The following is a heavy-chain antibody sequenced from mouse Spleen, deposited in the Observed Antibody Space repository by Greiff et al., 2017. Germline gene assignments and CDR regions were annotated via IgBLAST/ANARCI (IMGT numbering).Heavy chain of an antibody. V-gene: IGHV5-17*01. D-gene: IGHD4-1*02. CDR2: ISSGSSTI. Sequence: EVKVVESGGGLVKPGGSLKLSCAASGFTFSDYGMHWVRQAPEKGLEWVAYISSGSSTIYYADTVKGRFTISRDNAKNTLFLQMTSLRSEDTAMYYCARQLVFDYWGQGTTLTVSS. J-gene: IGHJ2*01. CDR3: ARQLVFDY. CDR1: GFTFSDYG.